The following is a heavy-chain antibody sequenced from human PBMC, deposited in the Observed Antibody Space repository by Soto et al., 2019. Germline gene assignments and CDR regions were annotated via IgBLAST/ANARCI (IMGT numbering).Heavy chain of an antibody. V-gene: IGHV4-34*01. Sequence: PSEPLSLTCAVYGGSFSGYYWSWIRQPPGKGLEWIGEINHSGSTNYNPSLKSRVTISVDTSKNQFSLKLSSVTAADTAVYYCARVRGYSYGYFHYYYYGMDVWGQGTTVTVSS. CDR2: INHSGST. J-gene: IGHJ6*02. CDR3: ARVRGYSYGYFHYYYYGMDV. D-gene: IGHD5-18*01. CDR1: GGSFSGYY.